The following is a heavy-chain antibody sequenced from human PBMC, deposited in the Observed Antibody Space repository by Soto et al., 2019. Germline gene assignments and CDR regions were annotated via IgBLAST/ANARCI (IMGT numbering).Heavy chain of an antibody. CDR2: IYHSGST. D-gene: IGHD3-10*01. V-gene: IGHV4-30-2*01. CDR1: GGSISSGGYS. CDR3: ARVGGDYYGSGSYPSSLIDY. J-gene: IGHJ4*02. Sequence: PSETLSLTCAVSGGSISSGGYSWSWIRQPPGKGLEWIGYIYHSGSTYYNPSLKSRVTISVDRSKNQFSLKLSSVTAADTAVYYCARVGGDYYGSGSYPSSLIDYWGQGTLVTVSS.